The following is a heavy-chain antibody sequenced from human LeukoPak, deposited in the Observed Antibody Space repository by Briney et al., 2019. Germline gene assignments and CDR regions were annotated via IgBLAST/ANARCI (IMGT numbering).Heavy chain of an antibody. CDR2: VDHTGST. D-gene: IGHD1-1*01. Sequence: SETLSLTCTVSSASISTYYWSWIRQPPGKGLEWIGCVDHTGSTNFNPSLNGRVSISRDTTKNLFSLRLRSVTAADTAVYFCARGRVSSSTWYSTYYYYFYMDVWGKGTTVTVSS. V-gene: IGHV4-59*01. CDR3: ARGRVSSSTWYSTYYYYFYMDV. CDR1: SASISTYY. J-gene: IGHJ6*03.